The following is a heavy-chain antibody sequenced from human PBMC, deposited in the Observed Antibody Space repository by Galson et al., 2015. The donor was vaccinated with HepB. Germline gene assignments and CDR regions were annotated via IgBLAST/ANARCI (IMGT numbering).Heavy chain of an antibody. J-gene: IGHJ3*02. CDR1: GGTFSSYA. CDR2: IIPIFGTA. D-gene: IGHD3-10*01. CDR3: ARDNLRGVGREGSTFNDAFDI. Sequence: SVKVSCKASGGTFSSYAISWVRQAPGQGLEWMGGIIPIFGTANYAQKFQGRVTITADESTSTAYMELSSLRSEDTAVYYCARDNLRGVGREGSTFNDAFDIWGQGTMVTVSS. V-gene: IGHV1-69*13.